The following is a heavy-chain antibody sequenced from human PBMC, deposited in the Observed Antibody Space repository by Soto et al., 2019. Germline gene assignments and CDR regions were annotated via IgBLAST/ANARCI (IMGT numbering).Heavy chain of an antibody. CDR2: IYYSGST. CDR3: ARDIGWSVISSPYLMDV. D-gene: IGHD2-15*01. Sequence: SETLSLTCTVSGGSISSYYWSWIRQPPGKGLEWIGYIYYSGSTNYNPSLKSRVTISVDTSKNQFSLKLSSVTAADTAVYYCARDIGWSVISSPYLMDVWGKGTTVTVSS. J-gene: IGHJ6*03. CDR1: GGSISSYY. V-gene: IGHV4-59*01.